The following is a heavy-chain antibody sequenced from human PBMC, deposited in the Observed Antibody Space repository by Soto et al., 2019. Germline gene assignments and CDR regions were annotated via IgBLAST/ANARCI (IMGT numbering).Heavy chain of an antibody. J-gene: IGHJ5*02. Sequence: QITLKESGPALVKPTQTLTLTCTFSGVSLRTHGVRVRWFRQPPGKALEWLALIYWNDDQGYSPSLRGRLTITNDTCKHPVVLTMTNMGPAHTATYYSAHEVPSTRKWFEPSGQGTLVTVSS. D-gene: IGHD2-2*01. V-gene: IGHV2-5*01. CDR2: IYWNDDQ. CDR3: AHEVPSTRKWFEP. CDR1: GVSLRTHGVR.